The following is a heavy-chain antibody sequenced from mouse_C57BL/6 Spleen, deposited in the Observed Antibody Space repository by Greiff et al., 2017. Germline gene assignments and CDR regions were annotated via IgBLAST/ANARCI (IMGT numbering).Heavy chain of an antibody. CDR1: GYSFTGYY. V-gene: IGHV1-42*01. D-gene: IGHD1-1*01. J-gene: IGHJ4*01. CDR2: INPSTGGT. Sequence: EVKLQQSGPELVKPGASVKISCKASGYSFTGYYMNWVKQSPEKSLEWIGEINPSTGGTTYNQKFKAKATLTVDKSSSTAYMQLKSLTSEDSAVYYCASPYYYGSSPYAMDYWGQGTSVTVSS. CDR3: ASPYYYGSSPYAMDY.